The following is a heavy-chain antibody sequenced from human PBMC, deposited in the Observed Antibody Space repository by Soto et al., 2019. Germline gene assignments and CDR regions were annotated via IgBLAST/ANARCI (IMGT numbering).Heavy chain of an antibody. D-gene: IGHD1-26*01. V-gene: IGHV1-69*01. J-gene: IGHJ4*02. Sequence: QVQLVQSGAEVKKPGSSVKVSCKASGGTFSSYAISWLRQAPGQGLEWMGGIIPIFGTANYAQKFQGRVTITADESTXTAYMELSSLXXXXXXXXXXASYYGGKPFDYWCQGPLVTVSS. CDR1: GGTFSSYA. CDR3: ASYYGGKPFDY. CDR2: IIPIFGTA.